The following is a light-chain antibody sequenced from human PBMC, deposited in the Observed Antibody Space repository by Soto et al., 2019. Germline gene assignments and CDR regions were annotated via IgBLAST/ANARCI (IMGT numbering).Light chain of an antibody. J-gene: IGKJ1*01. V-gene: IGKV3-15*01. CDR1: HSFANN. Sequence: EIVMTQSPATLSVSAGGRATLSCRAGHSFANNYLAWYQQKPGQAPRLLIYGADTRATGIPARFSGSGSGTEFTLTISSLQSEDSAVYYCQQYDNWPPKWTFGQGTKVDI. CDR3: QQYDNWPPKWT. CDR2: GAD.